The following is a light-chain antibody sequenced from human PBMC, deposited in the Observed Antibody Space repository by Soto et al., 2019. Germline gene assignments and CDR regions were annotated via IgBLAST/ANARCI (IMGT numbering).Light chain of an antibody. CDR1: SMNLGGYNY. CDR3: SSYTSSSTPLV. Sequence: QSALTQPASVSGPPGQWFTISCTGTSMNLGGYNYVSCYQKPPGKAPKLMFYNVTNRPSGVSNRFSGSKSGNTASLTISGLQAEDEADYYCSSYTSSSTPLVFGGGTKLTVL. CDR2: NVT. J-gene: IGLJ3*02. V-gene: IGLV2-14*01.